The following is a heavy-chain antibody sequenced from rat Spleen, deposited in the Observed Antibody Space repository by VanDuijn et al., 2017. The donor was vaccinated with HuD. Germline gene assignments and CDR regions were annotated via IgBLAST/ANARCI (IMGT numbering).Heavy chain of an antibody. CDR3: TRSVFDY. CDR1: GFTFSDYY. CDR2: ISYEGSST. J-gene: IGHJ2*01. V-gene: IGHV5-22*01. Sequence: EVQLVESGGGLVQPGRSLKLSCAVSGFTFSDYYMAWVRQAPKKGLEWVASISYEGSSTYYGDSVKGRFTISRDNAKSTLYLQINTLRSEDTATYYCTRSVFDYWGQGVMVTVSS.